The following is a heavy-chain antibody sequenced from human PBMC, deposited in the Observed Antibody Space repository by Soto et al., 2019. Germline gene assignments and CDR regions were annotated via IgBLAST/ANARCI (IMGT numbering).Heavy chain of an antibody. D-gene: IGHD4-17*01. CDR3: ARGRRTTVTIDY. Sequence: QVQLQQWGAGLLKPSETLSLTCAVYGGSFSGYYWSWIRQPPGKGLEWIGDINHSGSTNYNPSLKSGVTISVDTSKNQFSLKLSSVTAADTAVYYCARGRRTTVTIDYWGQGTLVTVSS. CDR1: GGSFSGYY. CDR2: INHSGST. V-gene: IGHV4-34*01. J-gene: IGHJ4*02.